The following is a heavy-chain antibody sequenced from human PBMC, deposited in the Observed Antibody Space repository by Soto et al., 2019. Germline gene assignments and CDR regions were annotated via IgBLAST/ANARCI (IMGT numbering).Heavy chain of an antibody. V-gene: IGHV1-69*01. D-gene: IGHD1-26*01. CDR1: GGTFSSYA. CDR3: ARRKQEGAAAPFDY. CDR2: IIPIFGTA. J-gene: IGHJ4*02. Sequence: QVQLVQSGAEVKKPGSSVKVSCKASGGTFSSYAISWVRQAPGQGLEWMGGIIPIFGTANYAQKFQGRVTITAEDSTSTAYMELSSLRSEDTAVYYCARRKQEGAAAPFDYWGQGTLVTVSS.